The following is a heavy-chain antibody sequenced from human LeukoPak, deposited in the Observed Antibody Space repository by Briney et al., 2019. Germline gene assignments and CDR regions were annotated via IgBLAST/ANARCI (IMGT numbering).Heavy chain of an antibody. CDR3: ARARFWSGYYTPNWFDP. J-gene: IGHJ5*02. CDR1: GGSISSSSYY. Sequence: SETLSLTCTVSGGSISSSSYYWSWIRQPPGKGLEWIGEINHSGSTNYNPSLKSRVTISVDTSKNQFSLKLSSVTAADTAVYYCARARFWSGYYTPNWFDPWGQGTLVTVSS. CDR2: INHSGST. V-gene: IGHV4-39*07. D-gene: IGHD3-3*01.